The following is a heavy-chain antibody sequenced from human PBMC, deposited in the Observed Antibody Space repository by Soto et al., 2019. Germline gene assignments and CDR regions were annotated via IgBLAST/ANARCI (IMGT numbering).Heavy chain of an antibody. CDR3: ARGGPVIIPAATNWFDP. D-gene: IGHD2-2*01. CDR2: IIPIFATP. J-gene: IGHJ5*02. Sequence: QVQLVQSGAEVKKPGSSVKVSCRGSGGLNSYSISWVRQAPGQGLEWMGGIIPIFATPTYAQKFQGRVTITADKSTYTSYMELSRLTPEDTAVYYCARGGPVIIPAATNWFDPWGQGTLVSVSS. V-gene: IGHV1-69*06. CDR1: GGLNSYS.